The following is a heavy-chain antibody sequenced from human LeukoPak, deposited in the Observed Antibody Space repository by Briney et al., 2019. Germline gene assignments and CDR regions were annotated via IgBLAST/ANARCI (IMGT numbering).Heavy chain of an antibody. CDR3: ARETGSSGYYMDV. V-gene: IGHV3-74*01. Sequence: GGSLRLSCAASGFTFSSYWMHWARQAPGKGLVWVSLINSDETSTSYADSVKGRFTISRDNAKNTLYLQMNSLRAEDTAVYYCARETGSSGYYMDVWGKGTTVTVSS. D-gene: IGHD6-25*01. CDR2: INSDETST. J-gene: IGHJ6*03. CDR1: GFTFSSYW.